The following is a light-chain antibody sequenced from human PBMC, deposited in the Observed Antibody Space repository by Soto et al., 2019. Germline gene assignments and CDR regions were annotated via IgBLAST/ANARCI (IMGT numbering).Light chain of an antibody. CDR2: GAS. CDR1: QSIRSN. V-gene: IGKV3-15*01. J-gene: IGKJ5*01. Sequence: EIVMTQSPDTLSVSPGEGATLSCRVSQSIRSNLAWYQQRPGQAPRLLMYGASTRADGIPARFTGSGSGTEFTLTISSLQSEDFAVYYCQQYHIWPPWTFGQGTRLEIK. CDR3: QQYHIWPPWT.